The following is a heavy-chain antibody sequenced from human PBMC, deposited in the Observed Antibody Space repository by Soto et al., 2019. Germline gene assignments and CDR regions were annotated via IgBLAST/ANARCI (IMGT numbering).Heavy chain of an antibody. D-gene: IGHD6-13*01. CDR1: GFTFSSYV. CDR2: IWYDGSNK. J-gene: IGHJ4*02. CDR3: ARFRIAAAGTHLDY. V-gene: IGHV3-33*01. Sequence: GGALRLSCAASGFTFSSYVIHWVRQAQGKGLEWVAVIWYDGSNKYYADSVKGRFTISRDNSKNTLYLQMNSLRAEDTAVYYCARFRIAAAGTHLDYWGQGTLVTVSS.